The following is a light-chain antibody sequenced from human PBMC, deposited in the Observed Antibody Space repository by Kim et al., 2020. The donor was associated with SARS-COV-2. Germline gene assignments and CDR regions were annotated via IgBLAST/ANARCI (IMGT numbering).Light chain of an antibody. CDR2: TAS. J-gene: IGKJ1*01. CDR1: QGITND. V-gene: IGKV1-17*01. CDR3: LQQNSYPRT. Sequence: DIHMTQSPSSLSASVGDRVTITCRASQGITNDLAWYQHKPGKAPKRLIFTASSLQTGVPSRFSGSGYGTEFTLTISSLQPEDFATYYCLQQNSYPRTFGPGTKVDIK.